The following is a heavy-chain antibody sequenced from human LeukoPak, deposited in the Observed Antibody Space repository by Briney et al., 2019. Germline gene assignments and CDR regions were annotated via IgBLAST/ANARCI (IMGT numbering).Heavy chain of an antibody. Sequence: PGGSLRLSCAASGFTFSSYAMSWVRQAPGKGLEWVSAISGSGGSTYYADSVKGRFTISRDNSKNTLYLQMNSLRAEDTAVYYCAKDIRSVACYDFWSGSSRGAFDIWGQGTMVTVSS. CDR1: GFTFSSYA. D-gene: IGHD3-3*01. J-gene: IGHJ3*02. V-gene: IGHV3-23*01. CDR3: AKDIRSVACYDFWSGSSRGAFDI. CDR2: ISGSGGST.